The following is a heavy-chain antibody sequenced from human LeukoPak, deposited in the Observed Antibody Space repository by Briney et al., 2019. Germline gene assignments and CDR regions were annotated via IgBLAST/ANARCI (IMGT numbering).Heavy chain of an antibody. CDR2: INDSGST. CDR3: ARDRRDSHDAFDI. V-gene: IGHV4-34*01. J-gene: IGHJ3*02. D-gene: IGHD3-22*01. Sequence: TSETLSLTCAVYGGSFSGYYWSWIRQPPGKGLEWIGEINDSGSTKYNPSLKSRVTISIDTSKNQFSLKLSSVTAADTAVYYCARDRRDSHDAFDIWGQGTMVTVSS. CDR1: GGSFSGYY.